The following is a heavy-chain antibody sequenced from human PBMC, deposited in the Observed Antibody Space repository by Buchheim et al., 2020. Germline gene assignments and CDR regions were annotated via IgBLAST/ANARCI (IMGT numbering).Heavy chain of an antibody. D-gene: IGHD3-22*01. CDR3: AKDRDHYYDSSGYYNWFDP. CDR1: GFTFSSYA. J-gene: IGHJ5*02. Sequence: EVQLVESGGGLVQPGGSLRLSCAASGFTFSSYAMSRVRQAPGKGLEWVSAISGSGGSTYYADSGKGRFTISRDNSKNPVYRQMNSLRAEDTAVYYCAKDRDHYYDSSGYYNWFDPWGQGTL. CDR2: ISGSGGST. V-gene: IGHV3-23*04.